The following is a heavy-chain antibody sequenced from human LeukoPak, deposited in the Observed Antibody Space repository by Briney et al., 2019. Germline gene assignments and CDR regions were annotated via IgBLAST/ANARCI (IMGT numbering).Heavy chain of an antibody. D-gene: IGHD3-10*01. CDR2: ISSSSSTI. J-gene: IGHJ4*02. CDR3: ARVRVGVLLWFGESDY. Sequence: GGSLRLSCAASGFNFDDYGMSWVRQAPGKGLEWVSYISSSSSTIYYADSVKGRFTISRDNAKNSLYLQMNSLRAEDTAVYYCARVRVGVLLWFGESDYWGQGTLVTVSS. V-gene: IGHV3-48*01. CDR1: GFNFDDYG.